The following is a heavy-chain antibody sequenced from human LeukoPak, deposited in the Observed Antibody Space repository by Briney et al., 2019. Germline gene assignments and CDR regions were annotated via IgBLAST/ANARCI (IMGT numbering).Heavy chain of an antibody. CDR3: ARDYAPPHYYDSSGYYYPFDY. Sequence: ASVKVSCKASGYTFTSYGISWVRQAPGQGLEWMGWISAYNGNTNYAQKLQGRDTMTTDTSTSTAYMELRSLRSDDSAVYYCARDYAPPHYYDSSGYYYPFDYWGQGTLVTVSS. CDR2: ISAYNGNT. V-gene: IGHV1-18*01. CDR1: GYTFTSYG. D-gene: IGHD3-22*01. J-gene: IGHJ4*02.